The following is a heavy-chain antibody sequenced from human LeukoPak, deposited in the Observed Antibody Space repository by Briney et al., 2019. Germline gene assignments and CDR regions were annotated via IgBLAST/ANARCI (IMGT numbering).Heavy chain of an antibody. CDR2: IIPILGIA. V-gene: IGHV1-69*04. J-gene: IGHJ3*02. CDR3: ARESVAVASTAFDI. D-gene: IGHD6-19*01. CDR1: GYSFSNYG. Sequence: GASVKVSCKASGYSFSNYGVTWVRQAPGQGLEWMGRIIPILGIANYAQKFQGRVTITADKSTSTAYMELSSLRSEDTAVYYCARESVAVASTAFDIWGQGTMVTVSS.